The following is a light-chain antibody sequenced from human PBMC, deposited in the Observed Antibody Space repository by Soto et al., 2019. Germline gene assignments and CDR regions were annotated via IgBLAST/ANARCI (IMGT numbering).Light chain of an antibody. CDR2: KAS. Sequence: DIQMTQSPSTLSASVGDRVTITCRASQSISSWLAWFQQKPGKAPKLLIYKASTLQSGVPSRFSGSGSGTEFTLAISSLQPDDFATYYCQQYNVNWTFGQGTKV. CDR3: QQYNVNWT. J-gene: IGKJ1*01. CDR1: QSISSW. V-gene: IGKV1-5*03.